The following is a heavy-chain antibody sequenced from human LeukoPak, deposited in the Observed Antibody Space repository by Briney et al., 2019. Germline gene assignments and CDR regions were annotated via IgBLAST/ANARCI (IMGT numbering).Heavy chain of an antibody. CDR1: AGSISSYY. V-gene: IGHV4-4*07. CDR3: VRGRYSSGWFKDKNWFDP. D-gene: IGHD6-19*01. Sequence: SETLSLTCTFSAGSISSYYWSWIRQPAGKGLEWIGRIHTSGSTNYNPSLKSRVTMSVDTSKNQFSLKLSSMTAADTAVYYCVRGRYSSGWFKDKNWFDPWGQGIPVTVSS. CDR2: IHTSGST. J-gene: IGHJ5*02.